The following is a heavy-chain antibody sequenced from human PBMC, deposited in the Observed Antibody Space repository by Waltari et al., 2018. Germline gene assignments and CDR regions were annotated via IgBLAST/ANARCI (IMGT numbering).Heavy chain of an antibody. V-gene: IGHV4-39*01. CDR3: ARHVGGYYFDY. CDR1: GGSISSSSYY. CDR2: IYYRGSN. D-gene: IGHD3-16*01. J-gene: IGHJ4*02. Sequence: QLQLQESGPGLVKPSETLSLTCTVSGGSISSSSYYWGWIRQPPGKGLEWIGSIYYRGSNYYNPSLKSRVTISVDTSKNQFSLKLSSVTAADTAVYYCARHVGGYYFDYWGQGTLVTVSS.